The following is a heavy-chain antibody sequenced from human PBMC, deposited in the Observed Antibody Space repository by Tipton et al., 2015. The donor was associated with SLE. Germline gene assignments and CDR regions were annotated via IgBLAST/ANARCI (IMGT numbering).Heavy chain of an antibody. Sequence: TLSLTCSVSGGTFRDGSYYWNWVRQPPGKGLEWIGDMYYTGVTRYNPSLASRLTMSIVTSESQFSLRLTSVTAADAAVYYCTRASWTWNPGYMDVWGKGTTVSVSS. D-gene: IGHD1-1*01. CDR2: MYYTGVT. CDR1: GGTFRDGSYY. J-gene: IGHJ6*03. V-gene: IGHV4-39*07. CDR3: TRASWTWNPGYMDV.